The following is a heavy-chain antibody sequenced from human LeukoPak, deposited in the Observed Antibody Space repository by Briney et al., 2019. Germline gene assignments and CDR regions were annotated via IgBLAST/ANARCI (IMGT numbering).Heavy chain of an antibody. V-gene: IGHV3-23*01. CDR2: LGRSGENR. D-gene: IGHD5-12*01. Sequence: PGGSLRLSCAASGFTFTDYSMSWVRQAPGKGLERVSGLGRSGENRYYATSVRGRFSISRDNSKNTLYLQMNSLRADDTAVYFCAKGGYDYIEVGYFDYWGQGTLVPSPQ. CDR3: AKGGYDYIEVGYFDY. J-gene: IGHJ4*02. CDR1: GFTFTDYS.